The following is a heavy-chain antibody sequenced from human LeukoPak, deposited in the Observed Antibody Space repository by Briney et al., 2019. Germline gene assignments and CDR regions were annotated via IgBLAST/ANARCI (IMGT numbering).Heavy chain of an antibody. CDR1: GFTFSSYA. Sequence: GGSLRLSCAASGFTFSSYAMSWVRQAPGKGLEWVSAISGSGDNTYYADSVKGRFTISRDNSKNTLYLQMNSLRAEDTASYYCAKGSYYDSSGTYYFDYWGQGTLVTVSS. D-gene: IGHD3-22*01. CDR3: AKGSYYDSSGTYYFDY. V-gene: IGHV3-23*01. J-gene: IGHJ4*02. CDR2: ISGSGDNT.